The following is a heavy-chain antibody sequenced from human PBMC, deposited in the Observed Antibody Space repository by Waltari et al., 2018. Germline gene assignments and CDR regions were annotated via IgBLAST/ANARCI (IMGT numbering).Heavy chain of an antibody. CDR2: VYYTGPT. CDR1: GDSIRKDSYS. J-gene: IGHJ4*02. D-gene: IGHD2-8*02. V-gene: IGHV4-39*07. Sequence: QLQLHESGPGLVKPSETLSLTCTVSGDSIRKDSYSWGWIRQPPGKGLGWIGSVYYTGPTSYNPALTSRVTMSVVPSKTRFSLNLKSVTAADTAVYYCVRLTTGGWSSYYFDCWGQGTLVTVSS. CDR3: VRLTTGGWSSYYFDC.